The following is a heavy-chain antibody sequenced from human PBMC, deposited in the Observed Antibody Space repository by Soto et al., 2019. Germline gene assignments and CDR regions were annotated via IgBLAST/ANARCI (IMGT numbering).Heavy chain of an antibody. CDR2: ISYDGSNK. Sequence: GGSLRLSCAASGFTFSSYGMHWVRQAPGKGLEWVAVISYDGSNKYYADSVKGRFTISRDNSKNTLYLQMNSLRAEDAAVYYCAKDLAYSKYYYYYAMDLWGQGNTVTVSS. CDR3: AKDLAYSKYYYYYAMDL. V-gene: IGHV3-30*18. J-gene: IGHJ6*02. D-gene: IGHD4-4*01. CDR1: GFTFSSYG.